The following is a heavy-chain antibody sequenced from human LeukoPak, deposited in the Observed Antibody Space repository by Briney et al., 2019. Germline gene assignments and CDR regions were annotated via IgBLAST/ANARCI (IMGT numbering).Heavy chain of an antibody. CDR2: ISPGSDYI. D-gene: IGHD4-17*01. Sequence: GGSLRPSCAGSGFTFSSFSMNWVRQAPGKGLEWVSSISPGSDYIYYADSVKGRFTISRDNAKNSLFLQMNSLRAEDTAVYYCARGSYGDYDYWGQGTLVTVS. V-gene: IGHV3-21*01. CDR1: GFTFSSFS. J-gene: IGHJ4*02. CDR3: ARGSYGDYDY.